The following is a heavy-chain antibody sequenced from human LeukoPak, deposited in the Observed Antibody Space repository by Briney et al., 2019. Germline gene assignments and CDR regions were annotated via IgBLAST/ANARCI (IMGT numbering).Heavy chain of an antibody. CDR3: ARSSSRGLNDY. CDR2: IIPILGIA. V-gene: IGHV1-69*04. CDR1: GGTFSSYA. Sequence: SVKVSCKASGGTFSSYAISWVRQAPGQGLEWMGRIIPILGIANYAQKFQGRVTITADKSTSTAYMELSSLRSEDSAVYYCARSSSRGLNDYWGQGTLVTVSS. D-gene: IGHD3-10*01. J-gene: IGHJ4*02.